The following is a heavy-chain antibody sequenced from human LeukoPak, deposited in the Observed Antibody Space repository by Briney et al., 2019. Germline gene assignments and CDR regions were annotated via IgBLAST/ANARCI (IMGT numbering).Heavy chain of an antibody. D-gene: IGHD3-10*01. CDR1: GGTFSSYA. V-gene: IGHV1-69*13. CDR3: ARVNEGFGELFSVWFDP. Sequence: SVKVSCKASGGTFSSYAISWVRQAPGQGLEWMGGIIPIFGTANYAQKFQGRVTITADESTNTAYMELSSLRSEDTAVYYCARVNEGFGELFSVWFDPWGQGTLVTVSS. J-gene: IGHJ5*02. CDR2: IIPIFGTA.